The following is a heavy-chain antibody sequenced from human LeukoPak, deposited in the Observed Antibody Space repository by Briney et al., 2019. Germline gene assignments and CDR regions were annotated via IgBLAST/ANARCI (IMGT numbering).Heavy chain of an antibody. CDR1: GGTFSSYA. CDR2: IIPIFGTA. V-gene: IGHV1-69*13. J-gene: IGHJ4*02. D-gene: IGHD1-26*01. Sequence: ASVKVSCKASGGTFSSYAISWVRQAPGQGLEWMGGIIPIFGTANYAQKFQGRVTITADESTSTAYMELRSLRSDDTAVYYCARGNSGSYAAHFDYWGQGTLVTVSS. CDR3: ARGNSGSYAAHFDY.